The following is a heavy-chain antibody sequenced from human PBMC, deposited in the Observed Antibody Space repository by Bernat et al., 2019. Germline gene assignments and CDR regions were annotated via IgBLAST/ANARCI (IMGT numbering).Heavy chain of an antibody. CDR3: ARTGANYYDSSGYYFGWFDA. CDR1: GGTFSSYA. J-gene: IGHJ5*02. CDR2: IIPIFGTA. D-gene: IGHD3-22*01. V-gene: IGHV1-69*01. Sequence: QVQLVQSGAEVKKPGSSVKVSCKASGGTFSSYAISWVRQAPGQGLEWMGGIIPIFGTANYAQKFQGRVTITADESTSTAYMELSSLRSEDTAVYYCARTGANYYDSSGYYFGWFDAWGQGTLVTVSS.